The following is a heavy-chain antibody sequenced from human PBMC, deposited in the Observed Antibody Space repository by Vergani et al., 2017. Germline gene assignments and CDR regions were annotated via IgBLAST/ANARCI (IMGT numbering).Heavy chain of an antibody. CDR2: IHTGGST. D-gene: IGHD2-15*01. J-gene: IGHJ4*02. Sequence: QVKLQESGPGLLKPSQTLSLTCTVSGESIRSGSHYCSWIRPPAGKLPKWSGHIHTGGSTHLNPSFKSRVSISVDTSKSQFSLKLNSVTVADTAVYYCARSRPYCTSGSCPAIWGQGTLGTGSS. CDR3: ARSRPYCTSGSCPAI. CDR1: GESIRSGSHY. V-gene: IGHV4-61*02.